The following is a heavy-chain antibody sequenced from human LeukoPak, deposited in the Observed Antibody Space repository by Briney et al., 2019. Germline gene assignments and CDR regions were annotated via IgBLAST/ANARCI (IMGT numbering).Heavy chain of an antibody. CDR2: IYYNGVT. D-gene: IGHD3-22*01. CDR3: ARQPPGVVTTLDF. J-gene: IGHJ4*02. V-gene: IGHV4-59*01. Sequence: SETLSLTCTVSGDSISTYYWSWIRLPPGKGLEWIGYIYYNGVTDYNPSLKSRVTISVDTSKNQFSLKLSSVTAADTAVYYCARQPPGVVTTLDFWGQGTLVTVSP. CDR1: GDSISTYY.